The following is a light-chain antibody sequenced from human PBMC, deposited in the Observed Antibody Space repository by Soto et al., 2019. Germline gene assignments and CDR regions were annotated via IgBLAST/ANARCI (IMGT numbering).Light chain of an antibody. CDR2: EVS. CDR1: NSDVGGYNF. CDR3: SSYRSSRSISTLV. Sequence: QSALTQPASVSGSPGQSITISCTGTNSDVGGYNFVSWYQQYPGKAPKLMISEVSNRPSGVSNRLSGSKSGNTASLTISGLQAEDEADYYCSSYRSSRSISTLVFGGGTKLTVL. V-gene: IGLV2-14*01. J-gene: IGLJ2*01.